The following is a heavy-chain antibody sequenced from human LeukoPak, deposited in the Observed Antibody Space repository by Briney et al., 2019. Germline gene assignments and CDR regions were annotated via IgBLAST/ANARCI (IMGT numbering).Heavy chain of an antibody. D-gene: IGHD3-3*01. CDR3: ARGYTIFGVVKSPYYYYGMDV. Sequence: PSETLSLTCAVYGGSFSGYYWSWIRQPPGKGLEWIGEINHSGSTNYNPSLKSRVTISVDTSKNQFSLKLSSATAADTAVYYCARGYTIFGVVKSPYYYYGMDVWGQGTTVTVSS. J-gene: IGHJ6*02. CDR2: INHSGST. V-gene: IGHV4-34*01. CDR1: GGSFSGYY.